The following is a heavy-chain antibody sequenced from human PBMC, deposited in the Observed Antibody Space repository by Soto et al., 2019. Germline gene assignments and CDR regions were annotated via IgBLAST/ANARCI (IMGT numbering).Heavy chain of an antibody. CDR2: ISGSGGST. CDR1: GFTFSSYA. Sequence: GGSLRLSCAASGFTFSSYAMSWVRQAPGKGLEWVSAISGSGGSTYYADSVKGRFTISRDNSKNTLYLQMNSLRAEDTAVYYCAKDLYRYCSSTSCYALDYWGQGTLVTVSS. V-gene: IGHV3-23*01. J-gene: IGHJ4*02. D-gene: IGHD2-2*01. CDR3: AKDLYRYCSSTSCYALDY.